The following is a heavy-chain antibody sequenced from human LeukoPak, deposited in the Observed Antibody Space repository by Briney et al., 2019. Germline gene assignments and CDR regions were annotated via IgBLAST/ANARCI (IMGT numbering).Heavy chain of an antibody. Sequence: PSETLSLTCTVSGGSISSYYWRWIRQPPGKGLEWIGYIYYSGSTNYNPLLKSRVTISVDTSKNQFSLKLSSVTAADTAVYYCARGWSLLGYSYGLDAFDIWGQGTMVTVSS. V-gene: IGHV4-59*12. J-gene: IGHJ3*02. CDR2: IYYSGST. CDR3: ARGWSLLGYSYGLDAFDI. CDR1: GGSISSYY. D-gene: IGHD5-18*01.